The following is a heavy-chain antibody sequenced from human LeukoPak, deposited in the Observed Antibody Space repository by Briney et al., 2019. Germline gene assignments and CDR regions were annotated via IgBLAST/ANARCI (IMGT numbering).Heavy chain of an antibody. Sequence: PGGSLRLSCAASGFTFSSYWMSWVRQAPGKGLEWVANIKQDGSEKYYVDSVKGRFTISRDSAKNSLYLQMNSLRAEDTAVYYCARDIVLIGYYYYMDVWGKGTTVTVSS. V-gene: IGHV3-7*01. CDR3: ARDIVLIGYYYYMDV. D-gene: IGHD2-8*01. CDR1: GFTFSSYW. J-gene: IGHJ6*03. CDR2: IKQDGSEK.